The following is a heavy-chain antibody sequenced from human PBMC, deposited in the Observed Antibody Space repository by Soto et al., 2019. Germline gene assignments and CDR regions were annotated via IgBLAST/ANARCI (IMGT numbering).Heavy chain of an antibody. CDR3: AREYSLAVLAPGY. V-gene: IGHV3-30-3*01. J-gene: IGHJ4*02. CDR1: GFTFSSYA. D-gene: IGHD2-8*02. CDR2: ISNDGSNK. Sequence: GGSLRLSCAASGFTFSSYAMHWVRQAPGKGLEWVAVISNDGSNKNYEESVRGRFTISRDNSKNTSYLQMSSLRAEDTAIYYCAREYSLAVLAPGYRGQGTLVTVSS.